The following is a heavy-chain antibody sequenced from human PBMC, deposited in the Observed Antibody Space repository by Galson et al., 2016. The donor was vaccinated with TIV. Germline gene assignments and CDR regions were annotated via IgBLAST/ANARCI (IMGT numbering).Heavy chain of an antibody. D-gene: IGHD2-15*01. Sequence: SVKVSCKASGYTLSHYYMHWVRQAPGQGLEWVGVIDPLGGGTTYAPQFQGRVTVTRDTSTSTVYMELTSLKSDDTAIFYCATFSGARGPFDYWGQGTLVAVS. J-gene: IGHJ4*02. V-gene: IGHV1-46*01. CDR3: ATFSGARGPFDY. CDR1: GYTLSHYY. CDR2: IDPLGGGT.